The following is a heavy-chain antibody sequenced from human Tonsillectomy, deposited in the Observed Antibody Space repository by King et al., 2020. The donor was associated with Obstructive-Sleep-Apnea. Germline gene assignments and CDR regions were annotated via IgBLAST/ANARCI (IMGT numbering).Heavy chain of an antibody. CDR3: ARERYSGY. Sequence: VQLVESGGGLVQPGGSLRLSCTASGFTFSSYSMNWVRQAPGKGLEWVSYISMSISSIYYADSVKGRFTISRDNAKNSLYLQMNSLRGEDTAVYYCARERYSGYWGQGTLVTVSS. CDR1: GFTFSSYS. J-gene: IGHJ4*02. V-gene: IGHV3-48*04. CDR2: ISMSISSI. D-gene: IGHD3-9*01.